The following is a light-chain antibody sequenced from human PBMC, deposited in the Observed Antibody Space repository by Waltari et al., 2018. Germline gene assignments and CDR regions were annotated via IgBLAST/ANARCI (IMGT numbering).Light chain of an antibody. CDR3: SSYTSSNTVV. J-gene: IGLJ3*02. CDR1: SSDIGIYNY. Sequence: QSALTQPASVSGSPGQSLTISCTGTSSDIGIYNYVSWYQQHPDKAPKLIIYDVSERPSRVSNRFSASKSGDTVSLTISGLEAEDEADYYCSSYTSSNTVVFGGETKVTVL. CDR2: DVS. V-gene: IGLV2-14*01.